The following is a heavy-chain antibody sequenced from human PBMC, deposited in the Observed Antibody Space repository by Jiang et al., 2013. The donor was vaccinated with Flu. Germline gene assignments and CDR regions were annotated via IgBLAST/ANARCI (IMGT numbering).Heavy chain of an antibody. V-gene: IGHV3-23*01. Sequence: CAASGFTFSSYAMSWVRQAPGKGLGVGSRAIGGNGGTTYYADSVKGRFTIFRDNSKNTVYLQMNSLRAEDTAVYYCDEDSLSWFGSYSPFDYWGQGILVTVSS. CDR2: IGGNGGTT. CDR3: DEDSLSWFGSYSPFDY. J-gene: IGHJ4*02. CDR1: GFTFSSYA. D-gene: IGHD3-10*01.